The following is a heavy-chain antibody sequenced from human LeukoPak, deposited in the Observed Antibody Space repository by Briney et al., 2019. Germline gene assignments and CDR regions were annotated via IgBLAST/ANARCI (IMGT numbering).Heavy chain of an antibody. J-gene: IGHJ4*02. V-gene: IGHV4-38-2*02. Sequence: TSETLSLTCTVSGYSISTDYYWGWIRQPPGKGLEWIGTIYHSGSTYYNPSLKSRVTMSLDTSKNQFSLRLSSVTAADTAVYFCARMKWGKIYYFDYWGQGTLVTVSS. CDR1: GYSISTDYY. CDR2: IYHSGST. D-gene: IGHD3-16*01. CDR3: ARMKWGKIYYFDY.